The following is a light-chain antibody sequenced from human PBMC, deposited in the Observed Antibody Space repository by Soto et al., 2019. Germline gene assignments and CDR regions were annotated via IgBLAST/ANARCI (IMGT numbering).Light chain of an antibody. CDR3: SSYTSSSTLYV. Sequence: QSVLTQPASVSGSPGLSITISCTGTSSDVGAYNSVSWYQQHPDKAPKFMIYDVSYRPSGVSNRFSGSKSGNTASLTISGFQAEDEADYYCSSYTSSSTLYVFGTGTKVTVL. J-gene: IGLJ1*01. V-gene: IGLV2-14*01. CDR1: SSDVGAYNS. CDR2: DVS.